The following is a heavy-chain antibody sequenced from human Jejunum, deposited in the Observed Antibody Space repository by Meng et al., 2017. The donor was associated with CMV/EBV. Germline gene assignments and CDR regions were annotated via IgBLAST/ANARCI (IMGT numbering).Heavy chain of an antibody. CDR3: AKSMSDIGYLQYCLDS. CDR2: MHFDGYNK. CDR1: IFTTYL. D-gene: IGHD3-22*01. V-gene: IGHV3-30*02. J-gene: IGHJ4*02. Sequence: IFTTYLIQWVRQAPGQGLEWVASMHFDGYNKYYLDSVRGRFTISRDNSKSTLYLQMNSLRPEDTAVYFCAKSMSDIGYLQYCLDSWGQGTLVTVSS.